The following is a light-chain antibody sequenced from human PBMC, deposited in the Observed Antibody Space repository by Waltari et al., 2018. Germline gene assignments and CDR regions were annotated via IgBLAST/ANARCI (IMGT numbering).Light chain of an antibody. Sequence: EIVLTQSPGTLSLSSGERATLSCRASQSVGRYLAWFQQKPGQAPRPLIYDASTRATGIPDRFSGSGSGTDFSLTISRLESEDFAVYYCQKYVNLPATFGQGTKVEIK. CDR2: DAS. CDR3: QKYVNLPAT. J-gene: IGKJ1*01. V-gene: IGKV3-20*01. CDR1: QSVGRY.